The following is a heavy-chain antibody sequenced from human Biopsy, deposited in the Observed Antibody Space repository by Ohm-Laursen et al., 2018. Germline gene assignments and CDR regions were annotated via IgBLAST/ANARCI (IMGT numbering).Heavy chain of an antibody. V-gene: IGHV4-59*08. J-gene: IGHJ3*02. CDR2: ISYSRDT. Sequence: SQTLSLTCTVSGGSISGSSWSWIRQAPGKGLEWIGYISYSRDTNYTPSLKSRIPISVDTSKNQFSLKLTSVTAADTAVYYCAKHGSGWTGDDAFHIWGQGTMVTVSS. CDR1: GGSISGSS. CDR3: AKHGSGWTGDDAFHI. D-gene: IGHD6-19*01.